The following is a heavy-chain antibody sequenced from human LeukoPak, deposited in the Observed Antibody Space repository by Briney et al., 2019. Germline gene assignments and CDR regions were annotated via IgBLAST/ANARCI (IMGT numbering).Heavy chain of an antibody. CDR1: GGSISSSSYY. CDR3: ARHSDYGGNLYNWFDP. J-gene: IGHJ5*02. CDR2: IYYSGST. V-gene: IGHV4-39*01. D-gene: IGHD4-23*01. Sequence: SETLSLTCTVSGGSISSSSYYWGWIRQPPGKGLEWIGSIYYSGSTYYNPSLKSRVTISVDTSKNQFSLKLSSVTAADTAVHYCARHSDYGGNLYNWFDPWGQGTLVTVSS.